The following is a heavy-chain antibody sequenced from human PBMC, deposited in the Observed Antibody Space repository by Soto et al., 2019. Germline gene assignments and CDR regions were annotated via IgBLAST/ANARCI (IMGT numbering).Heavy chain of an antibody. Sequence: EVLLLESGGGLVQPGGSLRLSCEASGFSFSSFAINWVRQAPGKGLEWVSAIGDSGASTYYADSVKGRFTISRDNSRNTLYLQLNSVRAEDTAVYYCAKGVELDVWGNGTTVTVS. CDR3: AKGVELDV. CDR2: IGDSGAST. J-gene: IGHJ6*03. D-gene: IGHD1-26*01. CDR1: GFSFSSFA. V-gene: IGHV3-23*01.